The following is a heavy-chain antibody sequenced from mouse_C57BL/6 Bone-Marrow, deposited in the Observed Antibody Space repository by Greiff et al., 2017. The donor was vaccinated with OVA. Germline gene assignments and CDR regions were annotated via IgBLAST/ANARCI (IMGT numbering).Heavy chain of an antibody. Sequence: EVMLVESGGGLVQSGRSLRLSCATSGFTSGVFSLEGARKAPGKGREWIDARRNKANDYTTEYSASVKGRFIVSRDTYQSILYLQMNALRAEDTAIYYCARDGAYDYHWYFDVWGTGTTVTVSS. CDR3: ARDGAYDYHWYFDV. D-gene: IGHD2-4*01. J-gene: IGHJ1*03. CDR2: RRNKANDYTT. CDR1: GFTSGVFS. V-gene: IGHV7-1*01.